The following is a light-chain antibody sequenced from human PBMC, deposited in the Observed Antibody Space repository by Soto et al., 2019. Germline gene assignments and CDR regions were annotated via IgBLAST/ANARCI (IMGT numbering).Light chain of an antibody. J-gene: IGLJ1*01. CDR1: SSDIGAYDY. CDR2: EVT. Sequence: ALTQPASLSGSPGQSSSLSCTGTSSDIGAYDYVSWFQQHPGKAPKLMIYEVTIRPSGVSNRFSGSKSGNTASLTISGLQAEDEADYYCSSYTTSAPYVFGSGTKGTVL. V-gene: IGLV2-14*01. CDR3: SSYTTSAPYV.